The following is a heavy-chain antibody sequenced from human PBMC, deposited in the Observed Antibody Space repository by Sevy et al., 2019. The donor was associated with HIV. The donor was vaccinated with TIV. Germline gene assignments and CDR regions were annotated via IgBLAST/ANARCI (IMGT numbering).Heavy chain of an antibody. V-gene: IGHV2-70*01. CDR1: GFSLSTSGMC. CDR2: IAWDDDK. J-gene: IGHJ6*02. Sequence: SGPTLVKPTQTLTLTCTFSGFSLSTSGMCVSWIRQPPGKALEWLAVIAWDDDKYYSTALKTRLTISKDTSKNQVVLTMTNMDPVDTATYFCARIRGGSYFYYYGMDVWGQGTTVTVSS. CDR3: ARIRGGSYFYYYGMDV. D-gene: IGHD6-13*01.